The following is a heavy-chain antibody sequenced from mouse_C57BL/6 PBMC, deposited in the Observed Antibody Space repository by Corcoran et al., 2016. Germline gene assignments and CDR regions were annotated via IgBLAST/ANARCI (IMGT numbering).Heavy chain of an antibody. CDR1: GYTFTEYP. V-gene: IGHV9-1*01. CDR3: VRGFDY. Sequence: QIQVVQSGPELQKPGETVKIFCKASGYTFTEYPRHWVKQAPGKGFKCMGMIYTDTGEPTYDEELKGRFDFSLETSASTAYLQINNLKNEDTATYCCVRGFDYLCQGSTLTVS. CDR2: IYTDTGEP. J-gene: IGHJ2*01.